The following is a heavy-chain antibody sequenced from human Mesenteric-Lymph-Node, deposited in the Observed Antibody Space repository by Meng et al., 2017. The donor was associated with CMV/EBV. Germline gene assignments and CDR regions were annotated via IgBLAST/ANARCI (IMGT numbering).Heavy chain of an antibody. J-gene: IGHJ4*02. V-gene: IGHV4-34*01. CDR2: INHSGST. D-gene: IGHD3-9*01. CDR3: ARGSSYDILTGYFDY. CDR1: GGSFSGYY. Sequence: VQLPKGGAGLLKPSGPLSVTVAVYGGSFSGYYWNWIRQSPEKGLEWIGEINHSGSTTYNPSFTSRIIISVDTSTNQISLNMSSVTAADTAVYYCARGSSYDILTGYFDYWGQGALVTVSS.